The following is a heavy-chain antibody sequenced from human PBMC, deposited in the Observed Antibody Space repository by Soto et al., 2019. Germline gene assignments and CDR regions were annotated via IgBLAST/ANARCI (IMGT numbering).Heavy chain of an antibody. CDR3: AREARGSGSKYYYGMDV. CDR1: GYTFTSYG. J-gene: IGHJ6*02. Sequence: SGAEVKKPGASVKVSCQASGYTFTSYGISWVRQAPGQGLEWMGWISAYNGNTNYAQKLQGRVTMTTDTSTSTAYMELRSLRSDDTAVYYCAREARGSGSKYYYGMDVWGQGTTVTVSS. D-gene: IGHD3-10*01. V-gene: IGHV1-18*01. CDR2: ISAYNGNT.